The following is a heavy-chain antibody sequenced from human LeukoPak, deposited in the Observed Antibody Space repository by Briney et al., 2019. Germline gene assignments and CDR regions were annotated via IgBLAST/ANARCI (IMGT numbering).Heavy chain of an antibody. D-gene: IGHD3-22*01. J-gene: IGHJ4*02. Sequence: SETLSLTCTVSGGSLSAHYWSWLRQPPGKGLEWIGYIYYTGSTNYNPSLKSRVIISVDTSKNQLSLKLGSVTAADTAVYYCASLLGSGSDFDYWGQGTLVTVSS. V-gene: IGHV4-59*11. CDR3: ASLLGSGSDFDY. CDR2: IYYTGST. CDR1: GGSLSAHY.